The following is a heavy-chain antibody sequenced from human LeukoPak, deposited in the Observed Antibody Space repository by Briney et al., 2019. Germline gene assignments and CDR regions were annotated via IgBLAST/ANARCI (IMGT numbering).Heavy chain of an antibody. Sequence: ASVKVSCKASGYTFTGYYMHWVRQAPGQGLEWMGWINPNSGGTNYAQKFQGRVTMTRDTSISTAHMELRSLRSDDTAVYYCARVGSLWFGELETPDFDYWGQGTLVTVSS. CDR3: ARVGSLWFGELETPDFDY. D-gene: IGHD3-10*01. V-gene: IGHV1-2*02. CDR2: INPNSGGT. J-gene: IGHJ4*02. CDR1: GYTFTGYY.